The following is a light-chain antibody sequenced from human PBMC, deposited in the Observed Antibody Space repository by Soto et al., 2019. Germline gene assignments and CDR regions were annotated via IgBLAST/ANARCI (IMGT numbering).Light chain of an antibody. CDR2: LGS. V-gene: IGKV2-28*01. CDR1: QSLLHSNGYNY. J-gene: IGKJ5*01. CDR3: MQALQTSIT. Sequence: DIVMTQSPLSLPVTPGEPASISCRSSQSLLHSNGYNYLDWYLQKPGQSPQLLIYLGSNRASGAPDRFSGSGSGTDFTVKISRVEAEDFAVYYFMQALQTSITFGQGTRL.